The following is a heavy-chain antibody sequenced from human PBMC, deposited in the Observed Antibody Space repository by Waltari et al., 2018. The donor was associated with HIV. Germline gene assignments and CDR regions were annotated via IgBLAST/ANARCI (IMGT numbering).Heavy chain of an antibody. CDR3: AREGGYDSSGYFRGFDL. Sequence: EMQLVESGGGLAQPGGSLRLSCAASGFTFSSYSMNWVRQAPEKGLEWVGFFSCSRNIIYYANSLKGRVTISRDNAKNSLYLQMDSLGAEDTAVYYCAREGGYDSSGYFRGFDLWGRGTLVTV. V-gene: IGHV3-48*04. J-gene: IGHJ2*01. CDR1: GFTFSSYS. CDR2: FSCSRNII. D-gene: IGHD3-22*01.